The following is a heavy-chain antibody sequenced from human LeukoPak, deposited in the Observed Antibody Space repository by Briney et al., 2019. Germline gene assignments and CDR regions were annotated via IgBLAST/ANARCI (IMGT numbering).Heavy chain of an antibody. V-gene: IGHV3-48*04. Sequence: PGGSLRLSCAASGFSFSSYWMNWVRQAPGKGLEWVSYISSSGSTIYYADSVKGRFTISRDNGKNSLYLQMNSLRAEDTAVYYCAREASGYSYGLNAFDVWGQGTMVTVSS. CDR3: AREASGYSYGLNAFDV. J-gene: IGHJ3*01. D-gene: IGHD5-18*01. CDR2: ISSSGSTI. CDR1: GFSFSSYW.